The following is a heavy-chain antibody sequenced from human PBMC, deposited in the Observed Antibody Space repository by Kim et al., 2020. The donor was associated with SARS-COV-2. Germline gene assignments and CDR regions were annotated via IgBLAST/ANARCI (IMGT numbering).Heavy chain of an antibody. Sequence: LKSRVTISVDTSKNQFSLKLSSVTAADTAVYYCARGQREYRDYYYYYMDVWGKGTTVTVSS. J-gene: IGHJ6*03. CDR3: ARGQREYRDYYYYYMDV. D-gene: IGHD1-1*01. V-gene: IGHV4-39*01.